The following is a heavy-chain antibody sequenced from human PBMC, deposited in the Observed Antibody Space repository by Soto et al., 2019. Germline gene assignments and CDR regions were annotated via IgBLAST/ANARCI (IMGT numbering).Heavy chain of an antibody. V-gene: IGHV3-33*01. J-gene: IGHJ4*02. D-gene: IGHD2-21*02. Sequence: QVQLVESGGGVVQPGRSLRLSCAASGFTFSSYGMHWVRQAPGKGLEWVAVIWYDGSNKYYADSVKGRFTISRDNSKNTLYLQMNSLRAEDTAVYYCAREDVVVTAIDYWGQGTLVTVSS. CDR3: AREDVVVTAIDY. CDR1: GFTFSSYG. CDR2: IWYDGSNK.